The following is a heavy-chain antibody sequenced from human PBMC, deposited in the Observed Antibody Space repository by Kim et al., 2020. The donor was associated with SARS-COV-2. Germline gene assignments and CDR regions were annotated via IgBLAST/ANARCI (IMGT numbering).Heavy chain of an antibody. CDR2: INHSGST. J-gene: IGHJ5*02. D-gene: IGHD3-22*01. Sequence: SETLSLTCAVYGGSFSGYYWSWIRQPPGKGLEWIGEINHSGSTNYNPSLKSRVTISVDTSKNQFSLKLSSVTAADTAVYYCARGEKGDSSGYYYYNWFDP. CDR1: GGSFSGYY. CDR3: ARGEKGDSSGYYYYNWFDP. V-gene: IGHV4-34*01.